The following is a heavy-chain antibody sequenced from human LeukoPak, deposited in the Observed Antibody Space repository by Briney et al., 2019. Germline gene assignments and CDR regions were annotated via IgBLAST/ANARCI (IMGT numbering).Heavy chain of an antibody. D-gene: IGHD2-2*02. CDR3: ARGCSSTSCYTRDAFDI. CDR1: GGSISSGDYY. Sequence: SETLSLTCTVSGGSISSGDYYWSWIRQPPGKGLEWIGYIYYSGSTYYNPSLKSRVTISVDTSKNQFSLKLSYVTAADTALYYCARGCSSTSCYTRDAFDIWGQGTMVTVPS. CDR2: IYYSGST. V-gene: IGHV4-30-4*08. J-gene: IGHJ3*02.